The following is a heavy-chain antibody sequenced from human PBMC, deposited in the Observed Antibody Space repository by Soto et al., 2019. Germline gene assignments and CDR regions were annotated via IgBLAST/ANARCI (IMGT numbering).Heavy chain of an antibody. CDR2: INRNSGSI. Sequence: EVQMVESGGGLVQPGRSLSLSCAASGFNFDDYAMHCVRQAPGKGLEWVSSINRNSGSIGHTDSVKGRFTISRDNAKNSLYLQRNSLRAEDTALYYCAKGGSSSWLRDGFDIWGQGTMVTVSS. V-gene: IGHV3-9*01. J-gene: IGHJ3*02. CDR1: GFNFDDYA. CDR3: AKGGSSSWLRDGFDI. D-gene: IGHD2-2*01.